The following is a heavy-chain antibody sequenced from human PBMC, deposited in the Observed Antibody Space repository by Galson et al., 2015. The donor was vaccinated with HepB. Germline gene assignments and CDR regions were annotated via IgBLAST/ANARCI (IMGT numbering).Heavy chain of an antibody. V-gene: IGHV3-7*01. CDR3: ARNHKWFDDAFDI. Sequence: SLRLSCAASGFTFSSYWMSWVRQAPGKGLEWVANIKQDGSEKYYVDSVKGRFTISRDNAKNSLFLQMNSLRAEDTAVYYCARNHKWFDDAFDIWGQGTMVTVSS. CDR1: GFTFSSYW. J-gene: IGHJ3*02. CDR2: IKQDGSEK. D-gene: IGHD2-8*01.